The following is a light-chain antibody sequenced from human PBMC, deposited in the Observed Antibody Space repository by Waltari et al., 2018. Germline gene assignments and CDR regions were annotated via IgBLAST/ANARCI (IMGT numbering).Light chain of an antibody. Sequence: QPVLTQSPSASASLGASVKLTCTLSTGHSDFAIAWHQQQPERGPRYLMKLNSDGSHTKGDAIPDRFSGSSSGAERYLTISSLQSEDEAAYSCQTWGSGIVTFGGGTQLTVL. CDR2: LNSDGSH. J-gene: IGLJ2*01. V-gene: IGLV4-69*01. CDR3: QTWGSGIVT. CDR1: TGHSDFA.